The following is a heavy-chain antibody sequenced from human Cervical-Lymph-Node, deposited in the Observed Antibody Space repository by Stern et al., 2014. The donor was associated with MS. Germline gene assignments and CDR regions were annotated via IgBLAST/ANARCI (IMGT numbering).Heavy chain of an antibody. CDR1: GYSFTTFW. CDR3: ARPLGSGWTAGWYY. J-gene: IGHJ4*02. Sequence: VQLVQSGAEVKKPGESLKISCKGSGYSFTTFWIGWVRQMPGKGMGWMGIIFPDDSDTRYSPSFQVQVNISADKSTDTAYLQWSSLKASDTATYYCARPLGSGWTAGWYYWGQGTRVTVSS. CDR2: IFPDDSDT. D-gene: IGHD6-19*01. V-gene: IGHV5-51*03.